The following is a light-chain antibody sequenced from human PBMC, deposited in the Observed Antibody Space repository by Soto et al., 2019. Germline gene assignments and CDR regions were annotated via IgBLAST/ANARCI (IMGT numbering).Light chain of an antibody. CDR2: DTS. CDR1: QSVSRY. Sequence: EIVLTHSPATLSLSPGEKATLSCRASQSVSRYLAWYQQKPGQAPTLLIYDTSYRATGIPARFSGSGSGTDFTLTINSLAPEDFAVYYCQQRSNWITFGQGTRLEIK. CDR3: QQRSNWIT. J-gene: IGKJ5*01. V-gene: IGKV3-11*01.